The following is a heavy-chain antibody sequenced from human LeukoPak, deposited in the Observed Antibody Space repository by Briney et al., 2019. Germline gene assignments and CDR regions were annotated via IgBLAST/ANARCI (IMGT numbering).Heavy chain of an antibody. Sequence: PGGSLRLSCAASGFTFSDHYMNWIRQAPGKGLEWVSSISTSGSTIYYADSVKGRFIISRDNAKNSLFLQMNSLRAEDTAVYYCARDRTSRYGMDVWGQGTTVTVSS. J-gene: IGHJ6*02. CDR1: GFTFSDHY. D-gene: IGHD6-25*01. V-gene: IGHV3-11*01. CDR2: ISTSGSTI. CDR3: ARDRTSRYGMDV.